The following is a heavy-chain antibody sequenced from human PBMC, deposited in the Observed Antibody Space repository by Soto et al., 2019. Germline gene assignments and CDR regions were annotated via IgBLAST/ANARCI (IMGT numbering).Heavy chain of an antibody. Sequence: LVKLPLTCPVSGYSMRRGYYWGWSRQHQGKEQEWIGSIYHSGSTYYNPSLKSRVTISVDTSKNQFYLKLSSVTAADTAWYYCASEVRYSRSLLYSYFVGMNVLGKWPTV. CDR1: GYSMRRGYY. CDR3: ASEVRYSRSLLYSYFVGMNV. CDR2: IYHSGST. J-gene: IGHJ6*03. V-gene: IGHV4-38-2*02. D-gene: IGHD6-6*01.